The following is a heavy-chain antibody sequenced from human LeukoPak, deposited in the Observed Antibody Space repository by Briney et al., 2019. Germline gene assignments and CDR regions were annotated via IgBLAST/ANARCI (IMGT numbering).Heavy chain of an antibody. Sequence: PGGSLRLSCVVSGFTFSSYWMSWVRQAPGKGLEWVANVKEDGGEKYYVDSVKGRFTISRDNAKSSLYLQMNSLSAEDTAVYHCARDKAVRGQRLGGDYYYYYMDVWGKGTTVTVSS. CDR1: GFTFSSYW. V-gene: IGHV3-7*01. CDR3: ARDKAVRGQRLGGDYYYYYMDV. J-gene: IGHJ6*03. D-gene: IGHD3-10*01. CDR2: VKEDGGEK.